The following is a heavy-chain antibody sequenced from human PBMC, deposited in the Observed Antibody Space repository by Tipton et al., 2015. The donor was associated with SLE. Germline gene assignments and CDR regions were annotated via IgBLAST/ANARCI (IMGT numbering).Heavy chain of an antibody. D-gene: IGHD1-26*01. CDR1: GGSIGSYY. J-gene: IGHJ4*02. V-gene: IGHV4-59*01. CDR3: ASLVGAITPFDY. CDR2: TYYSGST. Sequence: TLSLTCTVSGGSIGSYYWSWIRQPPGKGLEWIGYTYYSGSTSYNPSLKSRVTISVDTSKNQFSLKLSSVTAADTAVYYCASLVGAITPFDYWGQGTLVTVSS.